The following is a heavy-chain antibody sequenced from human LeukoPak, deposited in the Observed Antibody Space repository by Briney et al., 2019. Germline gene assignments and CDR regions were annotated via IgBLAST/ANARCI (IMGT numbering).Heavy chain of an antibody. D-gene: IGHD3-22*01. CDR2: ISGSGGST. Sequence: PGGSLRLSCAASGFTFSSYSMNWVRQAPGKGLEWVSAISGSGGSTYYADSVKGRFTISRDNSKNTLYLQMNSLRAEDTAVYYCAKDPQYYYDSSGLNWYFDLWGRGTLVTVSS. CDR1: GFTFSSYS. J-gene: IGHJ2*01. CDR3: AKDPQYYYDSSGLNWYFDL. V-gene: IGHV3-23*01.